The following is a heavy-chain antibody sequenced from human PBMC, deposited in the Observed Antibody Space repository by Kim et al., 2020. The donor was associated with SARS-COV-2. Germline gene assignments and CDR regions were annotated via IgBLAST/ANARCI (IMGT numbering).Heavy chain of an antibody. CDR2: ISSSSSYI. CDR3: ARDFIRDGYNDY. CDR1: GFTFSSYS. J-gene: IGHJ4*02. V-gene: IGHV3-21*01. D-gene: IGHD5-12*01. Sequence: GGSLRLSCAASGFTFSSYSMNWVRQAPGKGLEWVSSISSSSSYIYYADSVKGRFTISRDNAKNSLYLQMNSLRAEDTAVYYCARDFIRDGYNDYWGQGTLVTVSS.